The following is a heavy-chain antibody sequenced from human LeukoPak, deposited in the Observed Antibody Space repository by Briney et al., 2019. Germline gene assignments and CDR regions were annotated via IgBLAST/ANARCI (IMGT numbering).Heavy chain of an antibody. CDR2: ISSSSSYI. D-gene: IGHD4-11*01. CDR1: GFTFSSYS. V-gene: IGHV3-21*01. CDR3: ARGLRDTITLFDY. J-gene: IGHJ4*02. Sequence: GGSLRLSCAASGFTFSSYSLNWVRQAPGKGLEWVSSISSSSSYIYYADSVKGRFTIFGDNAKDSQYLQMNDLRAEDTAVYYCARGLRDTITLFDYWGQGTLVTVSS.